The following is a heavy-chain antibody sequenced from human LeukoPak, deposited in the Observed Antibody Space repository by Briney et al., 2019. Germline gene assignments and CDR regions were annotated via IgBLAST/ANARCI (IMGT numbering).Heavy chain of an antibody. V-gene: IGHV3-30*18. CDR1: GFTFSSYG. CDR3: AKDHSGGGRYYYYGMDV. J-gene: IGHJ6*02. D-gene: IGHD6-19*01. CDR2: ISYDGSNK. Sequence: GGSLRLSCAASGFTFSSYGMHWVRQAPGKGLQWVAVISYDGSNKYYADSVKGRFTISRDNSKNTLYLQMNSLRAEDTAVYYCAKDHSGGGRYYYYGMDVWGQGTTVTVSS.